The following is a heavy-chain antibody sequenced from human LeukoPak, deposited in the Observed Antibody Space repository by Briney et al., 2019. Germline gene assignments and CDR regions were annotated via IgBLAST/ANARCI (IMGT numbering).Heavy chain of an antibody. D-gene: IGHD5-12*01. CDR2: IYYSGST. CDR1: GGSISSGGYS. V-gene: IGHV4-31*03. CDR3: ARESDIVATKGNWFDP. Sequence: SQTLSLTCTVSGGSISSGGYSWSWIRQHPGKGLEWIGYIYYSGSTYYNPSLKSRVTISVDTSKNQFSLKLSSVTAADTAVYYCARESDIVATKGNWFDPWGQGTLVTVSS. J-gene: IGHJ5*02.